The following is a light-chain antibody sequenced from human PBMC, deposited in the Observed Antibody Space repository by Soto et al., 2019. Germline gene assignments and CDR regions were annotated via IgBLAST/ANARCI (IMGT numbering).Light chain of an antibody. CDR2: DAS. CDR3: QQRSSWPWT. V-gene: IGKV3-11*01. CDR1: QSISDT. J-gene: IGKJ1*01. Sequence: EIVLTQSPATLSVSPGERATLSCRASQSISDTLAWYQQKPGQAPRLLIYDASNRATGIPVRFSGSGSGTDYTLTITNLEPEDFAIYYCQQRSSWPWTFGQGTKVDIK.